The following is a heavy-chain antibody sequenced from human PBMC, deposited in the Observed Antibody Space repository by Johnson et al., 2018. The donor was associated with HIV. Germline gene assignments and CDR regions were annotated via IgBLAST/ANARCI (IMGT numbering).Heavy chain of an antibody. CDR2: ILSKTHGGSA. CDR3: AKFRDAFDI. D-gene: IGHD2-21*01. Sequence: VQLVESGGGLVKPGGSLRLSCAASGFIFSDSWMHWVRQAPGKGLEWVGRILSKTHGGSADYAAPVKGRFTISRDNSKNTLYLQMNSLRAEDTAVYYCAKFRDAFDIWGQGTMVTVSS. V-gene: IGHV3-15*01. J-gene: IGHJ3*02. CDR1: GFIFSDSW.